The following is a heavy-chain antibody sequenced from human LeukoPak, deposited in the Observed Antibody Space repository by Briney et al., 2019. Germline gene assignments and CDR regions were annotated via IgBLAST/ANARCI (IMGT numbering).Heavy chain of an antibody. D-gene: IGHD1-14*01. CDR1: GFTFSSYW. V-gene: IGHV3-7*01. J-gene: IGHJ3*02. CDR3: ARGRNPFDI. CDR2: IKQDGSGK. Sequence: GGSLRLSCAASGFTFSSYWMSWVRQAPGKGLEWVANIKQDGSGKYCVDSVKGRFTISRDNAKDSLYLQMNSLRADDTALYYCARGRNPFDIWGQGTMLTVSS.